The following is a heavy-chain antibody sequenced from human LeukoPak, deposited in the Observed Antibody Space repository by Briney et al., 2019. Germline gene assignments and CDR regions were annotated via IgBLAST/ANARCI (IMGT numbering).Heavy chain of an antibody. CDR2: ISYDGSNK. CDR3: AKGRSSYGDADY. D-gene: IGHD4-17*01. CDR1: GFTFSSYG. V-gene: IGHV3-30*18. Sequence: QPGGSLRLSCAASGFTFSSYGMHWVRQAPGKGLEWVAVISYDGSNKYYADSVKGRFTISRDNSKNTLYLQMYSLRAEDTAVYYCAKGRSSYGDADYWGQGTLVTVSS. J-gene: IGHJ4*02.